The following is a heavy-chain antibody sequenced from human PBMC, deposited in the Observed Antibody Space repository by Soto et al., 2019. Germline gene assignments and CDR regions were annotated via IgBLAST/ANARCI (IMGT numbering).Heavy chain of an antibody. CDR1: GGTFSSYA. V-gene: IGHV1-69*13. Sequence: SVKVSCKASGGTFSSYAISWVRQAPGQGLEWMGGIIPIFGTANYAQKFQGRVTITADESTSTAYMELSSLRSEDTAVYYCARDSKIATIHAFNIWGQGTTVTVSS. J-gene: IGHJ3*02. D-gene: IGHD2-2*01. CDR2: IIPIFGTA. CDR3: ARDSKIATIHAFNI.